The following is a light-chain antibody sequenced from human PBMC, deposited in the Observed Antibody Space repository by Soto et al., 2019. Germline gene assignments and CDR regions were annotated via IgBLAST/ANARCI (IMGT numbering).Light chain of an antibody. CDR1: QSISSW. CDR3: QQYNSYST. J-gene: IGKJ1*01. CDR2: KAS. Sequence: DIQMTQSPSTLSASVGDRVTITCRASQSISSWLAWYQQKPGKAPKLLIYKASSLESGVPSRFNGSGSRTEFTLTISSLQPDDLATYYCQQYNSYSTFGQGTKVEIK. V-gene: IGKV1-5*03.